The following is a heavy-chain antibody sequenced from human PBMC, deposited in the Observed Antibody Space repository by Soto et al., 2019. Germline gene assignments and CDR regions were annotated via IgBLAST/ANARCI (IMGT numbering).Heavy chain of an antibody. CDR3: TRDPRNYYDSSGSANWFDP. CDR2: IRSKTNSYAT. V-gene: IGHV3-73*01. J-gene: IGHJ5*02. D-gene: IGHD3-22*01. CDR1: GFTFSSSA. Sequence: PGGSLRLSCAASGFTFSSSAMHWARQASGKGLEWVGRIRSKTNSYATAYAASVKGRFTISRDDSKNTAYLQMNSLKTEDTAVYYCTRDPRNYYDSSGSANWFDPWGQGTLVTVSS.